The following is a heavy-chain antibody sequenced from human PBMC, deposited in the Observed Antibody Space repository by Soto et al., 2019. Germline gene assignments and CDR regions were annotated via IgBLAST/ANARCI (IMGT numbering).Heavy chain of an antibody. J-gene: IGHJ4*02. CDR1: GGSISSGGYS. CDR3: ARGGDEYYFDF. V-gene: IGHV4-31*03. CDR2: ISYSGST. D-gene: IGHD3-10*01. Sequence: PSETLSLTCTVSGGSISSGGYSWSWIRQRPGKGLEWMGYISYSGSTYFNPSLKGRITISGDASKNHFFLRLSSMTAADTAVYYCARGGDEYYFDFWGQGTLVTVSS.